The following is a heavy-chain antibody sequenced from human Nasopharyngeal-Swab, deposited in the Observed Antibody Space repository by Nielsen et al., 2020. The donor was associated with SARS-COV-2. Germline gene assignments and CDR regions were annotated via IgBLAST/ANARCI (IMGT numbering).Heavy chain of an antibody. D-gene: IGHD4-17*01. J-gene: IGHJ4*02. Sequence: SETLSITCTVSGASISSSINYWGWIRKSPQKGLEWIGIVFYSGTANYNPSLNSRVTILVDTSKNQFSLKLISVTAADTAVYYCARDESGDYLGLPFDYWGQGTLVTVSS. V-gene: IGHV4-39*07. CDR1: GASISSSINY. CDR2: VFYSGTA. CDR3: ARDESGDYLGLPFDY.